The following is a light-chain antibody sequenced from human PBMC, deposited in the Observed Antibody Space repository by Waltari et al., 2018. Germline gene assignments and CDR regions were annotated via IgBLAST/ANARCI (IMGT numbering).Light chain of an antibody. CDR3: QQYYSTLT. J-gene: IGKJ4*01. CDR2: RAS. V-gene: IGKV4-1*01. Sequence: DIVMTQSPDSLAVSLGERATINCKSSQSVLYSSNNKNYLAWYQQKPGQPPKLLIYRASTRESGVPDRFSGSGSGTDFTLTISSLQAEDVAVYYCQQYYSTLTFGGGT. CDR1: QSVLYSSNNKNY.